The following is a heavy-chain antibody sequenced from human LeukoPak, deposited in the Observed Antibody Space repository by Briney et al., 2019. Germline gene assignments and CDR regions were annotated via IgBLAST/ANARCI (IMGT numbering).Heavy chain of an antibody. CDR3: AGFPNDWYAPLGWFDP. CDR2: IYYSGST. Sequence: PSETLSLTCTVSGGSISSGDYYWSWIRQPPGKGLEWIGYIYYSGSTYYNPSLKSRVTISVDTSKNQFSLRLSSVTAADTAVYYCAGFPNDWYAPLGWFDPWGQGTLVTVSS. D-gene: IGHD3-9*01. V-gene: IGHV4-30-4*01. CDR1: GGSISSGDYY. J-gene: IGHJ5*02.